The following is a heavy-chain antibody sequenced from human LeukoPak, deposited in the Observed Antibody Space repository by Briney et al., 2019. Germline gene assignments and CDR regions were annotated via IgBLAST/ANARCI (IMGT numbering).Heavy chain of an antibody. Sequence: SETLSLTCAVSGYSISSGYYWGWIRQPPGKGLEWSGRIYHSGSTYYNPSLKSRVTISVDTSKNQFSLKLSSVTAADTAVYYCARHGYYYYYMDVWGKGTTVTVSS. J-gene: IGHJ6*03. CDR3: ARHGYYYYYMDV. V-gene: IGHV4-38-2*01. CDR2: IYHSGST. CDR1: GYSISSGYY.